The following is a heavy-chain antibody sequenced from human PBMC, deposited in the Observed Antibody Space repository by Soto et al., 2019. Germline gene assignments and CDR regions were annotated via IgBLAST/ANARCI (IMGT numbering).Heavy chain of an antibody. Sequence: GGSLRLSCAASGFTFGRFELHWVRQAPGKGLEWISYISSSGSTAYYASSVEGRFTISRDNANNSVYLQMDSLRAEDTALYYCTRAAWFPYLSFYWGQGALVTVSS. CDR1: GFTFGRFE. D-gene: IGHD3-10*01. CDR3: TRAAWFPYLSFY. CDR2: ISSSGSTA. J-gene: IGHJ4*02. V-gene: IGHV3-48*03.